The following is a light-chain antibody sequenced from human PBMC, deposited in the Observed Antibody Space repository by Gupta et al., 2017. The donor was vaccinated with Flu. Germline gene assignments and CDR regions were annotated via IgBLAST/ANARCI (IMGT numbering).Light chain of an antibody. V-gene: IGKV1-5*03. CDR2: MAS. CDR3: QEYNRYSWT. CDR1: QSISSW. J-gene: IGKJ1*01. Sequence: DIQMSHSPYPLSASVGDRATITCRASQSISSWLAWYQQKPGKPPKLLIYMASTLETGVPSRFAGSGSGTEFTLTISSLQPDDFATYYCQEYNRYSWTFGQGTKVEIK.